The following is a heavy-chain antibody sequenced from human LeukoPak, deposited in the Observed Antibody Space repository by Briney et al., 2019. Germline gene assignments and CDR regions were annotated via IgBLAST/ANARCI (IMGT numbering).Heavy chain of an antibody. Sequence: PGGSLRLSCAASGFTFSSYAMSWVRQAPGKGLEWVSAISGSGGSTYYADSVKGRFTISRDNSKNTLYLQMNSLRAEDTAVYFCARGVPVTDHYYYYGMDVWGQGTTVTVSS. D-gene: IGHD1-14*01. CDR2: ISGSGGST. J-gene: IGHJ6*02. V-gene: IGHV3-23*01. CDR3: ARGVPVTDHYYYYGMDV. CDR1: GFTFSSYA.